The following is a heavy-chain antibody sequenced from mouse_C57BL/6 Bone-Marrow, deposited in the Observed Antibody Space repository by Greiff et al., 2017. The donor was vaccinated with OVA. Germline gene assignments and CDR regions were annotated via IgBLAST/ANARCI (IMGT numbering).Heavy chain of an antibody. CDR3: ARIDYYYGSSFRGY. D-gene: IGHD1-1*01. CDR1: GYTFTSYW. CDR2: IHPNSGST. V-gene: IGHV1-64*01. Sequence: QVQLQQPGAELVKPGASVKLSCKASGYTFTSYWMHWVKQRPGQGLEWIGMIHPNSGSTNYNEKFKSKATLTVDKSSSTAYMQLSSLTSEDSAVYYCARIDYYYGSSFRGYWGQGTTLTVSS. J-gene: IGHJ2*01.